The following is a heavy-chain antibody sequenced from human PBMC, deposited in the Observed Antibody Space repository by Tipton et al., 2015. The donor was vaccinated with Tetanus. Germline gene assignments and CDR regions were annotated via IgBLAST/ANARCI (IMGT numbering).Heavy chain of an antibody. D-gene: IGHD2-8*01. Sequence: SLRLSCAASGFTFSSYWMSWVRQAPGKGLEWVANIKEDGSEKYYVDSVKGRFTISRDNAKNSLDLQMNNLRAEDTAVYYCARNFLSFGSLYAYFDYWGQGILVTVSS. J-gene: IGHJ4*02. CDR1: GFTFSSYW. CDR3: ARNFLSFGSLYAYFDY. CDR2: IKEDGSEK. V-gene: IGHV3-7*03.